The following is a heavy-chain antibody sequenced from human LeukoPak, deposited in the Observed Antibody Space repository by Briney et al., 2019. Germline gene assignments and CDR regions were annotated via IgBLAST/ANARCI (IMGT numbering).Heavy chain of an antibody. V-gene: IGHV4-30-2*01. J-gene: IGHJ4*02. CDR2: IYHSGST. D-gene: IGHD3-9*01. Sequence: PSQTLSLTCTVSGGSISSGSYSWSWIRQPPGKGLEWIGYIYHSGSTYYNPSLKSRVTISVDRSKNQFSLKLSSVTAADTAVHYCARGFYDILTGVYFDYWGQGTLVTVSS. CDR3: ARGFYDILTGVYFDY. CDR1: GGSISSGSYS.